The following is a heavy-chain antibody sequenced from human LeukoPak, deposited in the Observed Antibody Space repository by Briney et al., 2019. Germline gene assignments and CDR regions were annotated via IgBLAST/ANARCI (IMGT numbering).Heavy chain of an antibody. CDR3: ARGVAIGDTDYFDY. J-gene: IGHJ4*02. Sequence: GGSLRLSFEVSGLTVSSNYMSWVRQAPGMGLEWVSVIYSDGRAFYADSVKGRFTISRDNYKNTLYFQLNSLKAEDTAVYFCARGVAIGDTDYFDYWGQGTLVTVSS. CDR1: GLTVSSNY. D-gene: IGHD3-3*01. CDR2: IYSDGRA. V-gene: IGHV3-66*01.